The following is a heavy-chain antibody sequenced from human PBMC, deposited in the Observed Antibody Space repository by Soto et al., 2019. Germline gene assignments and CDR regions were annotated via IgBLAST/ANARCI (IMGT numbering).Heavy chain of an antibody. D-gene: IGHD4-17*01. V-gene: IGHV3-66*01. J-gene: IGHJ6*02. Sequence: EVQLVESGGSLVQPGGSLRLSCAASGFSVSRIYMSWVRQAPGKGLEWVSLIKPDDNTYYADAVKGRFTISRDESKTALYLQMNGPTVDDMAVYFWASPDYADLPGGMDVWGQGTTVIVSS. CDR3: ASPDYADLPGGMDV. CDR1: GFSVSRIY. CDR2: IKPDDNT.